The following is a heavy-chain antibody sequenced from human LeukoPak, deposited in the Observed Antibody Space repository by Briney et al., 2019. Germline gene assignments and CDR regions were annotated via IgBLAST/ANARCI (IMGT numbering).Heavy chain of an antibody. J-gene: IGHJ4*02. CDR2: VSSDGSIK. D-gene: IGHD6-13*01. CDR1: GFTVSTNC. CDR3: ARGYSSSWLGYFDY. Sequence: GGSLRLSCAASGFTVSTNCMTWVRQAPGKGLEWVAVVSSDGSIKYYADSVKGRFTISRDTSKNTVYLQMNSLGTEDTAFYYCARGYSSSWLGYFDYWGQGTLVTVSS. V-gene: IGHV3-30*03.